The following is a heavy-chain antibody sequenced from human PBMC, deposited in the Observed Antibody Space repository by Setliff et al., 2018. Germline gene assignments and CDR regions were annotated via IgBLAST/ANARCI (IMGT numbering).Heavy chain of an antibody. CDR3: ARGPSPTVTPSRLIYFYHLDV. J-gene: IGHJ6*03. CDR2: IIPVLGMT. CDR1: GGPFNDYG. Sequence: SVKVSCMASGGPFNDYGVSWLRQAPGQGLEWMGAIIPVLGMTDYAQKCQGILTITADQSTTTVYMELSSLRFDDTALYYCARGPSPTVTPSRLIYFYHLDVWGTGTTVTVSS. V-gene: IGHV1-69*10. D-gene: IGHD4-17*01.